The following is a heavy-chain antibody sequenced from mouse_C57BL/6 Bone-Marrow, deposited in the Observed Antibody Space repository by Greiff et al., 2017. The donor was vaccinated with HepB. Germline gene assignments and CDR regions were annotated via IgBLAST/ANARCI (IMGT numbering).Heavy chain of an antibody. Sequence: VQLQQSGPELVKPGASVKISCKASGYTFTDYYMNWVKQSHGKSLEWIGDINPNNGGTSYNQKFKGKATLTVDKSSSTAYMELRSLTSEDSAVYYCARGIGYYGFPYWGQGTTLTVSS. CDR2: INPNNGGT. V-gene: IGHV1-26*01. J-gene: IGHJ2*01. CDR3: ARGIGYYGFPY. D-gene: IGHD1-1*01. CDR1: GYTFTDYY.